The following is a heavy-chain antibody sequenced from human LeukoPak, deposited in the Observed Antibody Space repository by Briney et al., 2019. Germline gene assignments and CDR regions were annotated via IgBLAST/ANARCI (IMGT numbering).Heavy chain of an antibody. D-gene: IGHD5-18*01. CDR1: GYTFSSYS. CDR2: FYYSGST. V-gene: IGHV4-39*07. J-gene: IGHJ4*02. CDR3: ARANTAMVLYFDY. Sequence: GSLRLSCAASGYTFSSYSMNWVRQPPGKGLEWIATFYYSGSTYYNPSLKSRVTISLDTSKNQFSLKLSSVTAADTAVYYCARANTAMVLYFDYWGQGTLVTVSS.